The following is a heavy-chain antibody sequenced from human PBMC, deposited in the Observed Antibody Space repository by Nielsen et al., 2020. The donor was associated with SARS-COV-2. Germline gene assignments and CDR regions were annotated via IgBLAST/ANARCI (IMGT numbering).Heavy chain of an antibody. CDR3: ATLAYGGEYGMDV. V-gene: IGHV3-9*01. CDR2: IIWNSGSI. D-gene: IGHD2-21*01. Sequence: SLTISCAASGFTFDDYGMSWVRQAPGKGLEWVPGIIWNSGSIGYADSVKGRFTISGDNAKNSLYLQMNSLRAEDTALYYCATLAYGGEYGMDVWGQGTTVTVSS. CDR1: GFTFDDYG. J-gene: IGHJ6*02.